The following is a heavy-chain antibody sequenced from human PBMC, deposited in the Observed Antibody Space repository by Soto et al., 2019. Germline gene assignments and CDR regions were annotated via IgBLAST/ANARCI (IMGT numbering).Heavy chain of an antibody. CDR2: ISGTSDYI. V-gene: IGHV3-21*01. D-gene: IGHD3-10*01. J-gene: IGHJ4*02. Sequence: PGWSLRLSCAASGFNFSSYSMNCVRQAPGKELEWVSHISGTSDYIYYADSVKGRFTISRDNAKNSLYLQMNSLRVEDTALYHCARGPSYYGSGSYYPFDYWGQGTLVTVSS. CDR1: GFNFSSYS. CDR3: ARGPSYYGSGSYYPFDY.